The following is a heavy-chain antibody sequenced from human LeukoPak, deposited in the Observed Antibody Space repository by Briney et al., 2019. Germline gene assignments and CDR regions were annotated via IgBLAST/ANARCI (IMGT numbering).Heavy chain of an antibody. V-gene: IGHV3-53*01. CDR3: ARAFRYSSGWYYFDY. J-gene: IGHJ4*02. D-gene: IGHD6-13*01. Sequence: GGSLRLSCAASGFTVSSNYMSWVRQAPGKGLEWVSVIYSGGSTYYADSVKGRFTISRDNSKNTLYLQMNSLRAEDTAVYYCARAFRYSSGWYYFDYWGQGTLVTASS. CDR2: IYSGGST. CDR1: GFTVSSNY.